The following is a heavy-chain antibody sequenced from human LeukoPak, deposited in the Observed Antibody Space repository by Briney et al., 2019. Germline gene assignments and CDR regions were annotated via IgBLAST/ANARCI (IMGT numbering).Heavy chain of an antibody. D-gene: IGHD2-21*02. CDR1: GFTIRDHY. V-gene: IGHV3-72*01. CDR3: ARRVFGGDCYYDY. CDR2: ILNKAQCYAT. Sequence: QTGVSLRLCCAASGFTIRDHYMDWVRQAPGKGLEWVGRILNKAQCYATDNAASVRGRFTISRDDSKNSLYLQMNSLKIEDTAVYYCARRVFGGDCYYDYWGQGALVTVSS. J-gene: IGHJ4*02.